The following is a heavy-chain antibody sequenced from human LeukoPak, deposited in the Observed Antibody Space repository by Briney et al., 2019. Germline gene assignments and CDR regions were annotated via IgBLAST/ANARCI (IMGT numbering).Heavy chain of an antibody. V-gene: IGHV4-61*01. CDR1: GGSVSSGSYY. D-gene: IGHD3-22*01. J-gene: IGHJ4*02. CDR3: ASLRSDSSGYYNLRIDY. CDR2: IYYSGST. Sequence: SETLSLTCTVSGGSVSSGSYYWSWIRQPPGKGLEWIGYIYYSGSTNYNPSLKSRVTISVDTSKNQFSLKLSPVTAADTAVYYCASLRSDSSGYYNLRIDYWGQGTLVTVSS.